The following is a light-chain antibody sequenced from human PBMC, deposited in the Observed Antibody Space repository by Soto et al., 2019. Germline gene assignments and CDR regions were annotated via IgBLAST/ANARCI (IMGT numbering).Light chain of an antibody. CDR1: QSVSSN. J-gene: IGKJ1*01. CDR2: GAS. V-gene: IGKV3D-15*01. Sequence: EIVMTQSPATLSVSPGERATLSCRASQSVSSNLAWYQQKPGQAPRLLIDGASTRATGIPARFSGSGSGTEFTLTISSLQSEDFAIYYCQQYNAWTWTFGQGTKVDIK. CDR3: QQYNAWTWT.